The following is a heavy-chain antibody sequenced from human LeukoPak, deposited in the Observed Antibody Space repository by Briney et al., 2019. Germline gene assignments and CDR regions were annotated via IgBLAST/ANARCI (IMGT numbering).Heavy chain of an antibody. D-gene: IGHD6-19*01. Sequence: PSETLSLTCTVSGGSISSYYWTWIRQPAGKGLEWIGRIHSSGSMNHNPSLKSRVTMSVDTSNNQFSLKLSSVTAADTAVYYCAGETEVSGGRSWDFWGQGTLVTVSS. CDR3: AGETEVSGGRSWDF. CDR2: IHSSGSM. CDR1: GGSISSYY. V-gene: IGHV4-4*07. J-gene: IGHJ4*02.